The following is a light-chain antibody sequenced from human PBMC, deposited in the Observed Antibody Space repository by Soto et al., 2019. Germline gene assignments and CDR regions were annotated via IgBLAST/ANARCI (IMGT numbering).Light chain of an antibody. CDR3: QNYNSYSEA. CDR2: KAS. CDR1: QTISRW. J-gene: IGKJ1*01. Sequence: DIQMTQSPSTLSGSVGDRVTITCRASQTISRWVAWYQPKPGKAPKLLIYKASTLTSGVPSRFRGSGSGTAFPLNISSLQPDDFATYYCQNYNSYSEAFGQGTKVDI. V-gene: IGKV1-5*03.